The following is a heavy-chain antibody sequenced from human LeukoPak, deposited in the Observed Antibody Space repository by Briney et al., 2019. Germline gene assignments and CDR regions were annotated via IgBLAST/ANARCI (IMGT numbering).Heavy chain of an antibody. CDR2: IYYSGST. V-gene: IGHV4-59*01. CDR1: GGSISSYY. D-gene: IGHD3-10*01. CDR3: ARDGAYYGSGSYYPNWFDP. Sequence: PSETLSLTCTVSGGSISSYYWGWIRQPPGKGLEWIGYIYYSGSTNYNPSLKSRVTISVDTSKNQFSLKLSSVTAADTAVYYCARDGAYYGSGSYYPNWFDPWGQGTLVTVSS. J-gene: IGHJ5*02.